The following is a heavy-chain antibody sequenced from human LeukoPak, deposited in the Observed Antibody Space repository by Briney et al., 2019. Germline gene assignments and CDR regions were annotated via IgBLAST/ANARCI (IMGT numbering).Heavy chain of an antibody. Sequence: ASVKVSCKASGGTFSSYAISWVRQAPGQGLEWMGWINPNSGGTNYAQKFQGRVTMTRDTSISTAYMELSRLRSDDTAVYYCARKIASSHAVDYWGQGTLVTVSS. CDR3: ARKIASSHAVDY. J-gene: IGHJ4*02. V-gene: IGHV1-2*02. CDR2: INPNSGGT. CDR1: GGTFSSYA. D-gene: IGHD2-21*01.